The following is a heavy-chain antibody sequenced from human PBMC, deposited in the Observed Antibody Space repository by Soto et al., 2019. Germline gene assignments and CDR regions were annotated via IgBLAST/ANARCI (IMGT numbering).Heavy chain of an antibody. V-gene: IGHV3-23*01. Sequence: GGSLRLSCAASGFTFSSYGMSWVRQAPGKGLEWVSSIDGSGGPTYYADSVKGRFTISRDNSKNTLYVQMNSLRAEDTAVYYCAKVAIAAGLDYWGQGTLVTVS. J-gene: IGHJ4*02. D-gene: IGHD6-13*01. CDR1: GFTFSSYG. CDR2: IDGSGGPT. CDR3: AKVAIAAGLDY.